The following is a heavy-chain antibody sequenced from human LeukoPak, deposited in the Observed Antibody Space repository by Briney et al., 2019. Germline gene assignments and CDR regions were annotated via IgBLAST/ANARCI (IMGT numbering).Heavy chain of an antibody. Sequence: SVKLSFKASGGTFSIYAISWVRQPPGQGREWMGRIIPILCIANYAQKSQGRVTNTADKSTSTAYMELSSLRSEDTAVYYCARDLHHWWEQQPYNWFDPWGQGTLVTVSS. CDR3: ARDLHHWWEQQPYNWFDP. J-gene: IGHJ5*02. CDR1: GGTFSIYA. V-gene: IGHV1-69*04. D-gene: IGHD1-26*01. CDR2: IIPILCIA.